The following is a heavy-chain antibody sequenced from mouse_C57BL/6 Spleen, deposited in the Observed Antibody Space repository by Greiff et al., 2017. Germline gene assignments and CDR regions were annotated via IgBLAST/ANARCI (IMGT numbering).Heavy chain of an antibody. Sequence: EVQLQQSGAELVKPGASVKLSCTASGYNFTDYYMHWVKQRPEQGLGWIGRIDPEDGETKYDPKFQGKATITADTSSNTAYLQLSSLTSEDAAVYYYAISPYDYDSIDYWGQGTTLTVSS. V-gene: IGHV14-2*01. D-gene: IGHD2-4*01. CDR3: AISPYDYDSIDY. CDR2: IDPEDGET. J-gene: IGHJ2*01. CDR1: GYNFTDYY.